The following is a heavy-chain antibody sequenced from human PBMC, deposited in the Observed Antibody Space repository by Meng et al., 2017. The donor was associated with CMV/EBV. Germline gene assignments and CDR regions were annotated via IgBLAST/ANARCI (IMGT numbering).Heavy chain of an antibody. J-gene: IGHJ3*02. CDR2: IFSNDEK. D-gene: IGHD2-2*01. Sequence: SGPTLVKPTETLTLTCTVSGFSLSTARMGVSWIRQPPGKALEWLAHIFSNDEKSYSTSLKSRLTISKDTSKSQVVLTMTNMDPVDTATYYCARTYRYCSSTSCYGTNDAFDIWGQGTMVTVSS. V-gene: IGHV2-26*01. CDR3: ARTYRYCSSTSCYGTNDAFDI. CDR1: GFSLSTARMG.